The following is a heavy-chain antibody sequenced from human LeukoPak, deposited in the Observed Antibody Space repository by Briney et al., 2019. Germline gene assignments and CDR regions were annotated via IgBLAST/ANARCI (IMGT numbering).Heavy chain of an antibody. CDR3: ARKRGGYSTFDY. Sequence: GSLRLSCEASGFTFSIYTMNWVRQAPGKGPEWVSSIDTGSNDMYYADSVKGRFTISRDNAKNLLFLQMDSLRAEDTAFYYCARKRGGYSTFDYWGQGIPVTVSS. CDR1: GFTFSIYT. CDR2: IDTGSNDM. D-gene: IGHD1-26*01. V-gene: IGHV3-21*06. J-gene: IGHJ4*02.